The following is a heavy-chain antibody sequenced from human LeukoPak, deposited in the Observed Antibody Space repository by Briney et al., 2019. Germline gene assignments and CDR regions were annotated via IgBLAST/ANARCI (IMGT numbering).Heavy chain of an antibody. J-gene: IGHJ4*02. CDR3: AKDRGYPTLFDY. Sequence: PGGSLRLSCAASGFTFSRYAMSWVRQAPGKGLEWVSAISGSGSSTYYADSVKGRFTISRDNSKNTLYLQMNSLRAEDTAVYYCAKDRGYPTLFDYWGQGTLVTVSS. V-gene: IGHV3-23*01. D-gene: IGHD5-12*01. CDR1: GFTFSRYA. CDR2: ISGSGSST.